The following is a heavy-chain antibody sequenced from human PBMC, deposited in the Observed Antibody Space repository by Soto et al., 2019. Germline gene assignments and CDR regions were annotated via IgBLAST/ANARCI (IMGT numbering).Heavy chain of an antibody. CDR3: ARRAIRRRYYYGMDV. V-gene: IGHV4-34*01. J-gene: IGHJ6*02. CDR1: GGSFSGYY. D-gene: IGHD2-21*01. Sequence: SETLSLTCAVYGGSFSGYYWSWIRQPPGKGLEWIGEVNHSGSTNYNPSLKSRVTISVATSKNQFSLKLSSVTAADTAVYYCARRAIRRRYYYGMDVWGQGTTVTVSS. CDR2: VNHSGST.